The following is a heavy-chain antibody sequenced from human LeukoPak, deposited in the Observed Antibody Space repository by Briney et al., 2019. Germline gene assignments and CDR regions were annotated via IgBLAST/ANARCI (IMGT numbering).Heavy chain of an antibody. V-gene: IGHV4-39*01. CDR1: GGSISSSSSYY. Sequence: SETLSLTCTVSGGSISSSSSYYWGWIRQPPGKGLEWLGSIYYSGSTYYNPSLKSRVTISVDTSKNQFSLKLSSVTAADTAVYYCARRNLGEYAFDIWGQGTMVTVSS. CDR2: IYYSGST. J-gene: IGHJ3*02. D-gene: IGHD3-10*01. CDR3: ARRNLGEYAFDI.